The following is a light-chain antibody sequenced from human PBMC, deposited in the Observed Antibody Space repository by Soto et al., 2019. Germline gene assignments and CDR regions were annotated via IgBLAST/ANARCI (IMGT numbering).Light chain of an antibody. V-gene: IGLV2-14*03. J-gene: IGLJ1*01. CDR2: HVN. Sequence: QSALTQPASVSGSPGQSSTISCTGTSSDVGAYNFVSWYQQHPGKAPKLMIYHVNNRPSGVSDRFSGSKSGNTASLTISGLQGEDQTDYYCSSYTTGTSWGFGTGTKRAVL. CDR3: SSYTTGTSWG. CDR1: SSDVGAYNF.